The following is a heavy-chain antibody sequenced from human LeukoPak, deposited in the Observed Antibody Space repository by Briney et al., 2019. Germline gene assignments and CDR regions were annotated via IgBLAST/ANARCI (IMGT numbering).Heavy chain of an antibody. CDR1: GYSISSGYY. V-gene: IGHV4-38-2*02. D-gene: IGHD3-10*01. Sequence: ETLSLTCTVSGYSISSGYYWGWIRQPPGKGLEWIGSIYYSGSTYYNPSLKSRVTISVDTSKNQFSLKLSSVTAADTAVYYCARAYYYGSGRPTPSYYFDYWGQGTLVTVSS. CDR3: ARAYYYGSGRPTPSYYFDY. J-gene: IGHJ4*02. CDR2: IYYSGST.